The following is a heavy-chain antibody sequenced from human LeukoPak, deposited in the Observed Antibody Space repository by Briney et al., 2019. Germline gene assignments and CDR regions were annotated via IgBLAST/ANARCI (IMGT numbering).Heavy chain of an antibody. CDR1: GFTFSSYA. D-gene: IGHD6-19*01. CDR2: ISGSGGST. J-gene: IGHJ6*02. CDR3: AKAPPGYSSGWYDYYGMDV. V-gene: IGHV3-23*01. Sequence: GGSLRLSCAASGFTFSSYAMSWVRQAPGKGLEWVSAISGSGGSTYYADSVKGRFTISRDNSKNTLYLQMNSLRAEDTAVYYCAKAPPGYSSGWYDYYGMDVWGQGTTVTVSS.